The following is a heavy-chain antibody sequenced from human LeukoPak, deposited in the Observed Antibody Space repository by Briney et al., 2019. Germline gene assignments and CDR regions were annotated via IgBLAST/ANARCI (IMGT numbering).Heavy chain of an antibody. CDR2: ISSSSSTI. J-gene: IGHJ1*01. CDR1: GFTFSSYS. V-gene: IGHV3-48*01. D-gene: IGHD1-26*01. CDR3: ARGIVGAQGLSEYFQH. Sequence: GGSLRLSCAASGFTFSSYSMNWVRQSPGKGLEWVSYISSSSSTIYYADSVKGRFTISRDNAKNSLYLQMNSLRAEDTAVYYCARGIVGAQGLSEYFQHWGQGTLVTVSS.